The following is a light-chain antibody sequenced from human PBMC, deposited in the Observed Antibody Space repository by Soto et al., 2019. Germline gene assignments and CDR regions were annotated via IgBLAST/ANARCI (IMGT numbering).Light chain of an antibody. J-gene: IGKJ1*01. CDR3: QQYHSDWT. CDR2: AAS. Sequence: DIQMTQSPSSLSASVGDRVTITCRASHSINRLVSWYQQTPGKAPQLLIFAASTVVRVVPSRFSSRGSRTEFTLTISSLQADVYATFYCQQYHSDWTFGQGTKVDIK. V-gene: IGKV1-5*01. CDR1: HSINRL.